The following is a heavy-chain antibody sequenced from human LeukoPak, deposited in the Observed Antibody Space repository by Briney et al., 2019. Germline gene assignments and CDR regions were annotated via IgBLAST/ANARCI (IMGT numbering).Heavy chain of an antibody. Sequence: GGSLRLSCAASGFTFSDYYMSWIRQAPGKGLEWVTYISSSGSTIYYADSVKGRFTISRDNAKNSLYLQMNSLRAEDTAVYYCARDGGVTPNYYYGMDVWGQGTTVTVSS. J-gene: IGHJ6*02. D-gene: IGHD2-21*02. V-gene: IGHV3-11*01. CDR1: GFTFSDYY. CDR3: ARDGGVTPNYYYGMDV. CDR2: ISSSGSTI.